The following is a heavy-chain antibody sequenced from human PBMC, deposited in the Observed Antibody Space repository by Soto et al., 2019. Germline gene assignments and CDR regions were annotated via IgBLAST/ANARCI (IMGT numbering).Heavy chain of an antibody. V-gene: IGHV3-30*18. CDR2: ISFDGTNK. CDR3: AKDYDFWRQWYSYYYMDV. J-gene: IGHJ6*03. CDR1: GFTFSPYG. Sequence: QVQLVESGGGVVQPGRSLRLSCAASGFTFSPYGMHWVRQAPGKGLEWVAVISFDGTNKYYADSVKGRFTISRDNSKNTLFLKMNSLSPEDTAVYYCAKDYDFWRQWYSYYYMDVWGKGTTVTVSS. D-gene: IGHD3-3*01.